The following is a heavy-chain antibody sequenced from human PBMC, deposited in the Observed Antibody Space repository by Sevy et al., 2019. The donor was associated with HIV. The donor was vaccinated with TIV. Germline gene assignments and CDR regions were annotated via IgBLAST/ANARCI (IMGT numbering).Heavy chain of an antibody. V-gene: IGHV3-48*03. Sequence: GGSLRLSCAASGFSFSSYEMNWVRQAPGKVLEWVSYISNSGTTISYSDSVRGRFTISRDNARNLLYLQMNSLRAEDTAVYYCARDLPPSATTVAHFDCWGQGTLVTVSS. CDR2: ISNSGTTI. CDR1: GFSFSSYE. J-gene: IGHJ4*02. CDR3: ARDLPPSATTVAHFDC. D-gene: IGHD4-17*01.